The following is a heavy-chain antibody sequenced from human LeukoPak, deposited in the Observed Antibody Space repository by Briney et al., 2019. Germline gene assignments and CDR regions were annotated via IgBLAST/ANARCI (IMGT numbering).Heavy chain of an antibody. V-gene: IGHV4-59*08. D-gene: IGHD6-19*01. CDR2: IYYSGST. J-gene: IGHJ1*01. CDR1: GGSISSYY. Sequence: KPSETLSLTCTVSGGSISSYYWSWIRQPPGKGLEWIGYIYYSGSTNYNPSLKSRVTISVDTSKNQFSLKLSSVTAADTAVYYCARGAVAGKWQGDFQHWGQGTLVTVSS. CDR3: ARGAVAGKWQGDFQH.